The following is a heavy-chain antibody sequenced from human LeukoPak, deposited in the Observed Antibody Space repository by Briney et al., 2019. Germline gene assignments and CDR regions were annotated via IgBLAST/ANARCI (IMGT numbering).Heavy chain of an antibody. J-gene: IGHJ6*02. Sequence: SVKVSCKASGGTFSSYAISWVRQAPGQGLEWMGGIIPIFGTANYAQKFQGRVTITADESTSTAYMELSSLRSEDTAVYYCARVSDIVVVPAAVNWNYYYYYGMDVWGRGTTVTVSS. CDR3: ARVSDIVVVPAAVNWNYYYYYGMDV. D-gene: IGHD2-2*01. V-gene: IGHV1-69*13. CDR2: IIPIFGTA. CDR1: GGTFSSYA.